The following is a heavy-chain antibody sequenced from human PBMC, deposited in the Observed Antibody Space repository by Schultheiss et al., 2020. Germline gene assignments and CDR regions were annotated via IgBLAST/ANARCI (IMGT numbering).Heavy chain of an antibody. CDR3: AKDNDYGDYGSPPALANWFDP. CDR1: GFTFSNYG. J-gene: IGHJ5*02. V-gene: IGHV3-30*18. D-gene: IGHD4-17*01. CDR2: ISYDGSSK. Sequence: GGSLRLSCAASGFTFSNYGMHWVRQAPGKGLEWVAVISYDGSSKYYADSVKGRFTISRDSSKNTLYLQMDSLRADDTAVYYCAKDNDYGDYGSPPALANWFDPWGQGTLVTVSS.